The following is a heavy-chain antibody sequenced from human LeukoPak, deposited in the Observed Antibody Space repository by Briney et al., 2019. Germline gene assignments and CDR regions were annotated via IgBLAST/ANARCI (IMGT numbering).Heavy chain of an antibody. CDR2: INHSGST. D-gene: IGHD3-22*01. Sequence: PSETLSLTCAVYGGSFSGYYWSWIRQPPGKGLEWIGEINHSGSTNYNPSLKSRVTISVDTSKNQFSLKLSSVTAADTAVYYCAREGPDRTLLYYYYYMDVWGKGTTVTVSS. J-gene: IGHJ6*03. CDR3: AREGPDRTLLYYYYYMDV. V-gene: IGHV4-34*01. CDR1: GGSFSGYY.